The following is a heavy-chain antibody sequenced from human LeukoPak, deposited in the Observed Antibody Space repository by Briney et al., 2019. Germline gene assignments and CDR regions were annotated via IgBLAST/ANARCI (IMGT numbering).Heavy chain of an antibody. CDR1: GGSISSSSYY. CDR3: AREMEIVGARLDY. J-gene: IGHJ4*02. CDR2: IYYSGST. V-gene: IGHV4-39*07. Sequence: PSETLSLTCTVSGGSISSSSYYWGWIRQPPGKGLEWIGSIYYSGSTYYNPSLKSRVTMSVDTSKNQFSLKLSSVTAADTAVYYCAREMEIVGARLDYWGQGTLVTVSS. D-gene: IGHD1-26*01.